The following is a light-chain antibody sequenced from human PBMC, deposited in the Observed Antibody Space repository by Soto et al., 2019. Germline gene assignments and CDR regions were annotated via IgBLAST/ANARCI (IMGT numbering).Light chain of an antibody. CDR2: EVS. Sequence: QSALTQPASVSGSPGQSITISCTGTSSDVGGYNYVSWYQQHPGKAPKLMIYEVSNRPSGVSNRFSGSKSGNTASLTISGLHAEAEADYYCSSYTSSSTGVFGGGHKLTVL. CDR3: SSYTSSSTGV. V-gene: IGLV2-14*01. CDR1: SSDVGGYNY. J-gene: IGLJ3*02.